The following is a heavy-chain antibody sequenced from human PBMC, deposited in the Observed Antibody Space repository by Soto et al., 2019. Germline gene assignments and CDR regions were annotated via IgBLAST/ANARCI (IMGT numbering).Heavy chain of an antibody. J-gene: IGHJ6*02. CDR3: ARLYSSSWPPTSPRLYYYYGMDV. V-gene: IGHV4-31*03. Sequence: QVQLQESGPGLVKPSQTLSLTCTVSGGSISSGGYYWSWIRQHPGKGLEWIGYIYYSGSTYYNPSLKSRVTISVDTSKNQFSLKLSSVTAAATAVYYCARLYSSSWPPTSPRLYYYYGMDVWGQGTTVTVSS. D-gene: IGHD6-13*01. CDR2: IYYSGST. CDR1: GGSISSGGYY.